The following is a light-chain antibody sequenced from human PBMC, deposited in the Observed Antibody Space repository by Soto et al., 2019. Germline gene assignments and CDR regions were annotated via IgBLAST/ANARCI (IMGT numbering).Light chain of an antibody. Sequence: IQMTQSPSSLSASVGDRVTITCRASQSISSYLNWYQQKPGKAPKLLIYAASSLQSGVPSRFSGSGSGTDVTLSISSLPPEDFATYDCQQSYSTPIYTFGQGTKLESK. CDR1: QSISSY. V-gene: IGKV1-39*01. CDR3: QQSYSTPIYT. J-gene: IGKJ2*01. CDR2: AAS.